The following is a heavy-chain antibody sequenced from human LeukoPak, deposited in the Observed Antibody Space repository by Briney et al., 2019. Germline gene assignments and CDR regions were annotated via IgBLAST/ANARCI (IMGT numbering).Heavy chain of an antibody. CDR2: IYYSGTT. CDR1: GGSISNYY. CDR3: ARRSGSYFDY. V-gene: IGHV4-59*12. D-gene: IGHD3-10*01. Sequence: SETLSLTCTVSGGSISNYYWNWIRQPPGKGLEWIGYIYYSGTTNYNPSLKSRVTISVDTSKNQFSLKLSSVTAADTAVYYCARRSGSYFDYWGQGTLVTVSS. J-gene: IGHJ4*02.